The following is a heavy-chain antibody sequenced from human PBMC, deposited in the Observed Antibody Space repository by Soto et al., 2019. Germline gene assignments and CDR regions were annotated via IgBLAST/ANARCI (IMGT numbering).Heavy chain of an antibody. CDR2: IDASGNS. V-gene: IGHV4-4*07. D-gene: IGHD1-26*01. CDR1: GDSISKYY. Sequence: PETLSLTCTLSGDSISKYYWNWIRQPAGKGLEWIGRIDASGNSNYNPSLKSRVTISVDTSKNQFSLKLSSVTAADTAVYYCARLPLVGATYYYYYGMDVWGQGTTVTVSS. CDR3: ARLPLVGATYYYYYGMDV. J-gene: IGHJ6*02.